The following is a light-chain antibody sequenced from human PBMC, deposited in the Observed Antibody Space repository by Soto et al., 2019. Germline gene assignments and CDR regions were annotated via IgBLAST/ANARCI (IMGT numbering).Light chain of an antibody. V-gene: IGKV3-20*01. J-gene: IGKJ1*01. CDR2: GAS. CDR1: QSVSSSY. Sequence: EIVWTQSPATLSLSPGERATLSCRASQSVSSSYLAWYQKKPGQAPRILIYGASSRATGIPDRFSGSGSGTDFNLTISRLETEDFAVYDCQQYGSSPWTFGQGTKGDIK. CDR3: QQYGSSPWT.